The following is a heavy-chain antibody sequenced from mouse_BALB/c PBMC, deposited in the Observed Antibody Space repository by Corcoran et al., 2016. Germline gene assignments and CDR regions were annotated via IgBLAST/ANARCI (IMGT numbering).Heavy chain of an antibody. CDR2: INTYTGEP. J-gene: IGHJ2*01. Sequence: QIQLVQSGPELKKPGETVKISCKASGYTFTNYGMNWVKQAPGKGLKWMGWINTYTGEPTYADDFKGRFAFSLETSASTAYLQINNLKKEDTATYFCARWGYGSSPYYFDYWGQGTTLTVSS. D-gene: IGHD1-1*01. CDR1: GYTFTNYG. CDR3: ARWGYGSSPYYFDY. V-gene: IGHV9-3-1*01.